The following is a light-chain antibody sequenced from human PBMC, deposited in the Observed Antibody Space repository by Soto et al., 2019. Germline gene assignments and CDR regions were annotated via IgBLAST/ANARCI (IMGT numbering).Light chain of an antibody. Sequence: DIPMTQSPSTLSASVGDRVTITCRASQTISNWLAWYQQKPGKAPKLLIYDASSLEGGVPSRFSGSGSGTEFTLTLNSLQPDDFATYYCQQYYSYWTFGQGTKVEIK. CDR2: DAS. V-gene: IGKV1-5*01. J-gene: IGKJ1*01. CDR1: QTISNW. CDR3: QQYYSYWT.